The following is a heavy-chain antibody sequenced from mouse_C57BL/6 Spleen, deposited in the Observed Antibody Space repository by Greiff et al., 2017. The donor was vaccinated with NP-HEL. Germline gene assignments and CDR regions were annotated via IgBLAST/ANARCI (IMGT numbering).Heavy chain of an antibody. Sequence: EVQLLESGPGLVKPSQSLSLTCSVTGYSITSGYYWNWIRQFPGNKLEWMGYISYDGSNNYNPSLKNRISITRDTSKNQFFLKLNSVTTEDTATYYCARDRDDYDGEAWFAYWGQGTLVTVSA. J-gene: IGHJ3*01. V-gene: IGHV3-6*01. CDR3: ARDRDDYDGEAWFAY. CDR1: GYSITSGYY. D-gene: IGHD2-4*01. CDR2: ISYDGSN.